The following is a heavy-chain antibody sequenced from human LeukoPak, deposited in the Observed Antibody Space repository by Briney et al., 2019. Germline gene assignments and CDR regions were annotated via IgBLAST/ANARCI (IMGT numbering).Heavy chain of an antibody. Sequence: PGGSLRLSCAASGFTFSSYEMNWVRQAPGKGLEWVSYISSSGKTIYYADSVKGRFAISRDNAKSSLSLQMNSLRAEDTALYYCARGSRYFDWLPGYWGQGTLVTVSS. D-gene: IGHD3-9*01. CDR2: ISSSGKTI. J-gene: IGHJ4*02. CDR1: GFTFSSYE. V-gene: IGHV3-48*03. CDR3: ARGSRYFDWLPGY.